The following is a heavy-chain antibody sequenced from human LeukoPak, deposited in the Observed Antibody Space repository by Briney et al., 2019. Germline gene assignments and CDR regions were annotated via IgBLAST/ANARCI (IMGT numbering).Heavy chain of an antibody. CDR1: GYTFISYY. J-gene: IGHJ6*03. D-gene: IGHD2-2*02. V-gene: IGHV1-46*01. CDR2: INPSGGST. Sequence: ASVKVSCKASGYTFISYYMHWVRQAPGEGLEWMGIINPSGGSTSYAQKFQGRVTMTRDMSTSTVYMELSSLRAEDTAVYYCARVAAEVVGVPGPIGFGWLRRDYYYMDVWGKGTTVTVSS. CDR3: ARVAAEVVGVPGPIGFGWLRRDYYYMDV.